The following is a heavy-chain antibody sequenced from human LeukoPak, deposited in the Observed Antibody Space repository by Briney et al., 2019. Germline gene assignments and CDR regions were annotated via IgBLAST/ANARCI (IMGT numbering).Heavy chain of an antibody. CDR3: ARDRMGGSFDY. CDR1: GFAFSPYA. D-gene: IGHD2-15*01. Sequence: GGSLRLSCAASGFAFSPYAMNWVRQAPGKELEWVSFITGDSNTIYYADSMKGRFTVSRDNAENSLYLQMNSLSAEDTAVYYCARDRMGGSFDYWGQGTLVTVSS. J-gene: IGHJ4*02. CDR2: ITGDSNTI. V-gene: IGHV3-48*01.